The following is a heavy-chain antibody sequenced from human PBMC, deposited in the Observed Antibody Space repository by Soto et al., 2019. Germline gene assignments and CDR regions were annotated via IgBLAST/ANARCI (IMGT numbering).Heavy chain of an antibody. V-gene: IGHV3-23*01. CDR2: ISGSGGST. D-gene: IGHD6-13*01. CDR3: AKGRGAIAASNSPLDY. CDR1: GFTFSSYA. J-gene: IGHJ4*02. Sequence: LRLSCAASGFTFSSYAMSWVRQAPGKGLEWVSAISGSGGSTYYADSVKGRFTISRDNSKNTLYLQMNSLRAEDTAVYYCAKGRGAIAASNSPLDYWGQGTLVTVSS.